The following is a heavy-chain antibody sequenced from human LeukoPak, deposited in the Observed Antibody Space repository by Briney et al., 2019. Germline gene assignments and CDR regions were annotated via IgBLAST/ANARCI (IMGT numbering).Heavy chain of an antibody. D-gene: IGHD6-19*01. CDR3: AKEPAPYSSGPVGY. V-gene: IGHV3-9*01. Sequence: GGSLRLSCAASGFTFDDYAMHWVRQAPGKGLEWVSGISWNSGSIGYADSVKGRFTISRDNAKNSLYLQMNSLRAEDTALYYCAKEPAPYSSGPVGYWGQGTLVTASS. J-gene: IGHJ4*02. CDR2: ISWNSGSI. CDR1: GFTFDDYA.